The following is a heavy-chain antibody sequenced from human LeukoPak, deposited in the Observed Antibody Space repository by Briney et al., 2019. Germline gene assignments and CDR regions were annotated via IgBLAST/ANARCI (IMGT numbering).Heavy chain of an antibody. CDR2: FDPEDGET. CDR3: ATERAFGVADDAFDI. J-gene: IGHJ3*02. V-gene: IGHV1-24*01. D-gene: IGHD3-3*01. CDR1: GYTLTELS. Sequence: GASVKVSCNVSGYTLTELSMHWVRQAPGKGLEWMGSFDPEDGETIYAQKFQGRVTMTEDTSTDTAYMELSSLRSEDTAVYYCATERAFGVADDAFDIWGQGTMVTVSS.